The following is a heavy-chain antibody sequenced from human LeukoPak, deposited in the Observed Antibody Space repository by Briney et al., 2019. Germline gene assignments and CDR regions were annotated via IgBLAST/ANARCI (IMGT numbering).Heavy chain of an antibody. Sequence: GGSLRLSCVACGFTFRSYGMHWVRQAPGKGLEWVAVIACDGSNKYYADSVKGRLTISRDNSKNTLYLQMNSLRAEDTAVYYCAKSAFGHSSNWYYFDYWGQGTLVTVSS. CDR1: GFTFRSYG. J-gene: IGHJ4*02. D-gene: IGHD6-13*01. CDR2: IACDGSNK. V-gene: IGHV3-30*18. CDR3: AKSAFGHSSNWYYFDY.